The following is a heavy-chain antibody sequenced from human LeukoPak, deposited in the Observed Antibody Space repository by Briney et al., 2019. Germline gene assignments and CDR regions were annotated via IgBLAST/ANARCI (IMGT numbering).Heavy chain of an antibody. CDR1: GFSLSTSGVG. J-gene: IGHJ6*03. CDR3: ARTRVNYGSGNSYYYYYMDV. D-gene: IGHD3-10*01. Sequence: SGPTLVKATQTLTLTCTFSGFSLSTSGVGVGWIRQPPGKALEWLALIYWDDDKRYSPSLKSRLTITKDTSKNQVVLTMTNMDPVDTATYYCARTRVNYGSGNSYYYYYMDVWGKGTTVTVSS. CDR2: IYWDDDK. V-gene: IGHV2-5*02.